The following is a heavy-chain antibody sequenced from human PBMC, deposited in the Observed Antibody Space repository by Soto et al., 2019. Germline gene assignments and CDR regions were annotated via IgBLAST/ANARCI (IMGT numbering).Heavy chain of an antibody. J-gene: IGHJ4*02. V-gene: IGHV3-23*01. CDR2: ISSSSGST. D-gene: IGHD5-12*01. CDR3: AKVGSERYSGQHSDY. Sequence: EVQLLESGEGLVQPGGPLRLPCAASGFTFGNYAMTWVRRAQGKGLEGVSTISSSSGSTYYADSVKGRFTISRDNSKNFLYLQMNSLRGDDTAVYYCAKVGSERYSGQHSDYWGQGTLVTISS. CDR1: GFTFGNYA.